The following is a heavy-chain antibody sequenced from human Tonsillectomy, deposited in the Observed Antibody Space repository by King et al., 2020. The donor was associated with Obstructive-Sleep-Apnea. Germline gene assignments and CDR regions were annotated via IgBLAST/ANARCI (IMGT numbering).Heavy chain of an antibody. V-gene: IGHV3-11*06. CDR1: GFIFSDYN. Sequence: VQLVEAGGGLVKPGGSLRLSCAASGFIFSDYNIIWIRQAPGKGLEWVSHIRTTSSYTRDADSVQGRFTISRDSAKNSLYLQMNSLRVEDTAVYYCARVGSFLWIDYWGQGTLVTVSS. CDR2: IRTTSSYT. D-gene: IGHD2-21*01. CDR3: ARVGSFLWIDY. J-gene: IGHJ4*02.